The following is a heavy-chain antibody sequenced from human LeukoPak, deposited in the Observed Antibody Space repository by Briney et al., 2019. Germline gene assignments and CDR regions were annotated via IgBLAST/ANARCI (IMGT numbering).Heavy chain of an antibody. CDR3: ARVIWSGYYQIDY. V-gene: IGHV3-48*01. CDR2: IRSGGSIT. D-gene: IGHD3-3*01. CDR1: GFTFNRCW. J-gene: IGHJ4*02. Sequence: GSLQLSCVVSGFTFNRCWMKWVRQAPGKGLEWVSYIRSGGSITRCADYVKGRFTISRDNAKNSLYLQMNSLRAEDTAVYYCARVIWSGYYQIDYWGQGTLVTVSS.